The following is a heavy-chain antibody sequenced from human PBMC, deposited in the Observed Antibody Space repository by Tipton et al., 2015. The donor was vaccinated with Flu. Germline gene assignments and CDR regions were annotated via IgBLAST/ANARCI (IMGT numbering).Heavy chain of an antibody. V-gene: IGHV3-7*03. CDR3: ARAIAAVDSY. CDR2: IKQDGSVK. J-gene: IGHJ4*02. CDR1: GFTFSSYW. D-gene: IGHD6-13*01. Sequence: SLRLSCVASGFTFSSYWMSWVRQAPGKGLEWVANIKQDGSVKYYVDSVKGRFTISRDNAKNSVFLQMDTLRAEDTAVYYCARAIAAVDSYWGQGTLVTVSS.